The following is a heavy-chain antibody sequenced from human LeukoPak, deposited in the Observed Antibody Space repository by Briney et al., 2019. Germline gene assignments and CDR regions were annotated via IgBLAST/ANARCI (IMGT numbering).Heavy chain of an antibody. Sequence: GGSLRLSCAASGLTSSSYAMSWVRQAPGKGLEWVSAISGSGGSTYYADSVKGRLTISRDNSKNTLYLQMNSLRAEDTAVYYCATEGGTGSSGWDYWGQGTLVTVSS. CDR1: GLTSSSYA. CDR2: ISGSGGST. CDR3: ATEGGTGSSGWDY. D-gene: IGHD6-19*01. V-gene: IGHV3-23*01. J-gene: IGHJ4*02.